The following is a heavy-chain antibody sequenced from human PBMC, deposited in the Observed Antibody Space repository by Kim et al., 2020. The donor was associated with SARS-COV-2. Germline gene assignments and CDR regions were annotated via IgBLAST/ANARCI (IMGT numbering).Heavy chain of an antibody. V-gene: IGHV4-4*07. Sequence: SETLSLICTVSGGSFSSYHWSWIRQSAGRGLERIGHIHASGSTNYNPSLKSRLTMSVDTSKHQMSLKLSSVTAADTAMYYCARQVAGADRRFDYWGQGILVTVSS. CDR3: ARQVAGADRRFDY. CDR2: IHASGST. D-gene: IGHD6-19*01. J-gene: IGHJ4*02. CDR1: GGSFSSYH.